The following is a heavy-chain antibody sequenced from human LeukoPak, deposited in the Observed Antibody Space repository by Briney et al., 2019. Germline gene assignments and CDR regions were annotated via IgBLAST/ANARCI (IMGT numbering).Heavy chain of an antibody. V-gene: IGHV3-21*01. J-gene: IGHJ6*02. CDR2: ISSSSSYI. CDR3: TRAHLHSYSSMDV. CDR1: GFTFSSYS. Sequence: GGSLRPSCAASGFTFSSYSMNWVRQAPGKGLEWVSSISSSSSYIYYADSVKGRFTISRDNAKNSLYLQMNSLRAGDTAVYYCTRAHLHSYSSMDVWGQGTTVTVSS.